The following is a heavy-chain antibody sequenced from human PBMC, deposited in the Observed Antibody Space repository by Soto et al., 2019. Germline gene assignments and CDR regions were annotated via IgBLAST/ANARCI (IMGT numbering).Heavy chain of an antibody. J-gene: IGHJ4*02. CDR3: ASRHSSPYFDY. CDR1: GGSISSGDYY. CDR2: IYYSGST. D-gene: IGHD6-13*01. V-gene: IGHV4-30-4*01. Sequence: QVQLQESGPGLVKPSQTLSLTCTVSGGSISSGDYYWSWIRQPPGKGLEWIGSIYYSGSTYYNPSLKSRVTISVETSKIHFSLKLNSVTAADTAVYYCASRHSSPYFDYWGQGTLVTVSS.